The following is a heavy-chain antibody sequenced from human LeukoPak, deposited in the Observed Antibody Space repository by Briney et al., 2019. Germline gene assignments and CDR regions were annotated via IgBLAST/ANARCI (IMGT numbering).Heavy chain of an antibody. CDR3: VRGVGVSRFNYLDS. CDR2: IWYDASNK. D-gene: IGHD6-13*01. V-gene: IGHV3-33*01. J-gene: IGHJ4*02. Sequence: GGSLRLSCAASGFTFSSFGMHWVRQAPGKGLEWVAVIWYDASNKYYADSVKGRFTISRDNSKNTLYLQMNSLRDDDTAVYYCVRGVGVSRFNYLDSWGQGTLVIVPS. CDR1: GFTFSSFG.